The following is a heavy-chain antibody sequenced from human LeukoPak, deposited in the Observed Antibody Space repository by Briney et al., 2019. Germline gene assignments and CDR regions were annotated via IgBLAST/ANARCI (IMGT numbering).Heavy chain of an antibody. CDR2: ISSSSSTI. Sequence: GGSLRLSCAASGFTFSSYSMNWVRKAPGKGLEWVSYISSSSSTIYYADSVKGRFTISRDNAKNSLYLQVNSLRAEDTAVYYCARDIYGSGPPVGDAIDYWGQGTLVTVSS. D-gene: IGHD3-10*01. CDR1: GFTFSSYS. V-gene: IGHV3-48*01. J-gene: IGHJ4*02. CDR3: ARDIYGSGPPVGDAIDY.